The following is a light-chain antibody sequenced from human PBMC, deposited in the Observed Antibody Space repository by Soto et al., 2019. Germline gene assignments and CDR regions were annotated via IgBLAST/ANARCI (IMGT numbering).Light chain of an antibody. Sequence: SDVSRAGYVCRSRGQSNPIKSTGTRSDVGSYNLVSWYQQHPGKAPKLMIYEVSKRPSGVSNRFSGSKSGNTASLTISGLQAEFEPDYYCCSYAGSSTLPYAFGTGTKVTVL. CDR2: EVS. CDR1: RSDVGSYNL. CDR3: CSYAGSSTLPYA. V-gene: IGLV2-23*02. J-gene: IGLJ1*01.